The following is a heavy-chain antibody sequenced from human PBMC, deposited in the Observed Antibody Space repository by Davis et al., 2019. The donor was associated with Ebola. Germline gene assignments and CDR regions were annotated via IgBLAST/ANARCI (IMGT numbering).Heavy chain of an antibody. Sequence: GESLKISCAASGISFSNYGMFWVRQAPGKVMEWVAVISPDGSDKNYADSGKGRFTISRDNSKNTLYLQMNSLRAEDTAVYYCAKITGAVGYWGQGTLVTVSS. CDR2: ISPDGSDK. D-gene: IGHD7-27*01. CDR3: AKITGAVGY. CDR1: GISFSNYG. V-gene: IGHV3-30*18. J-gene: IGHJ4*02.